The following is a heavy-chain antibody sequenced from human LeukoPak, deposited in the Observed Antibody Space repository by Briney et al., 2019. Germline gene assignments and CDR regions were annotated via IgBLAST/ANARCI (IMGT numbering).Heavy chain of an antibody. V-gene: IGHV4-34*01. CDR2: INHSGST. CDR3: SADYGHQNDY. CDR1: GGSFSCYY. D-gene: IGHD4-17*01. J-gene: IGHJ4*02. Sequence: SETLSLTCAVYGGSFSCYYWSWLRQPPGKGLEGIGEINHSGSTNYNPFLESRVTISEDTSKNRFCLELRSGTAAATAVYYCSADYGHQNDYWGQGNLVTPSS.